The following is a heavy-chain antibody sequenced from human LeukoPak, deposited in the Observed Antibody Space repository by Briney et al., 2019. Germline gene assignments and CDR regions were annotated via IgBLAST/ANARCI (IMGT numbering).Heavy chain of an antibody. CDR3: ARAGGGGVTMLRGALDY. CDR2: ISYDGSNK. CDR1: GFTFSSYG. J-gene: IGHJ4*02. Sequence: PGGSLRLSCAASGFTFSSYGMHWVHQAPGKGLEWVAVISYDGSNKYYADSVKGRFTISRDNAKNSLYLQMNSLRAEDTAVYYCARAGGGGVTMLRGALDYWGQGTLVTVSS. D-gene: IGHD3-10*01. V-gene: IGHV3-30*03.